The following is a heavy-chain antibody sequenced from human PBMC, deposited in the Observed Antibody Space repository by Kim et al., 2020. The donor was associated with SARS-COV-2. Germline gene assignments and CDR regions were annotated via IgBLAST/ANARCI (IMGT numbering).Heavy chain of an antibody. CDR1: GGSISSSSYY. J-gene: IGHJ6*02. V-gene: IGHV4-39*07. D-gene: IGHD3-10*01. CDR3: ARDPLRERTLLGYYYYYYGMDV. CDR2: IYYSGST. Sequence: SETLSLTCTVSGGSISSSSYYWGWIRQPPGKGLEWIGSIYYSGSTYYNPSLKSRVTISVETSKNQFSLKLSSVTAADTAVYYCARDPLRERTLLGYYYYYYGMDVWGQGTTVTVSS.